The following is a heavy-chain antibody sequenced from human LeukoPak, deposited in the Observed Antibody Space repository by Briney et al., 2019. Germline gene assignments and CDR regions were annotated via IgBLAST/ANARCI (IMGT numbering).Heavy chain of an antibody. CDR3: ARAKYDYVWGSYFDY. CDR2: ISTSSSYT. V-gene: IGHV3-21*04. Sequence: KTGGSLRLSCAASGITFSSYTMNWVRQAPGKGLEWVSFISTSSSYTYYADSVKGRFTISRDNARNSLYLQMNSLRAEDTAVYYCARAKYDYVWGSYFDYWGQGTLVTVSS. D-gene: IGHD3-16*01. J-gene: IGHJ4*02. CDR1: GITFSSYT.